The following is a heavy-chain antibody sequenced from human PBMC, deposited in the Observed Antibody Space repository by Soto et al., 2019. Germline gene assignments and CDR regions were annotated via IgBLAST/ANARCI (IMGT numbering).Heavy chain of an antibody. CDR3: ARVERGTATTVVDAFDI. V-gene: IGHV4-34*01. CDR2: MSHSGGT. D-gene: IGHD1-1*01. Sequence: QVQLQQWGAGLLKPSETLSLTCAVYGGFVSSGSYYWSWIRQPPGKGLEGIGEMSHSGGTHFTPSLKSRVTISVDTSKNQFSLKMTSVTAADTALYYCARVERGTATTVVDAFDIWGPGTMVTVSS. J-gene: IGHJ3*02. CDR1: GGFVSSGSYY.